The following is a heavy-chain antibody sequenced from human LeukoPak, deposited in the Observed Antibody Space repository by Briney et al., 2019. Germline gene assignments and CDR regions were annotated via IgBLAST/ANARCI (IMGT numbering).Heavy chain of an antibody. J-gene: IGHJ4*02. CDR3: AKNGYSSGWYPEN. Sequence: GGSLRLACAAAGFTFSNYGMSWVRQAPGKGLEWVSAVTGTGGSTYYADSVKGRFTSSRDKSKNTLYLQMNSLRGEYTAIYYCAKNGYSSGWYPENWGQGTLVTVSS. CDR1: GFTFSNYG. V-gene: IGHV3-23*01. CDR2: VTGTGGST. D-gene: IGHD6-19*01.